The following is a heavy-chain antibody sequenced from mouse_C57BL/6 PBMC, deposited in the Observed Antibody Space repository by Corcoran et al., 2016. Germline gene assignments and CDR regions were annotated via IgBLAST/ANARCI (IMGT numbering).Heavy chain of an antibody. CDR3: ARRTGGSSRYFDV. J-gene: IGHJ1*03. D-gene: IGHD1-1*01. Sequence: EVQLQQSGPVLVKPGASVKMSCKASGYTFTDYYMNWVKQSHGKSLEWIGVINPYNGGTSYNQKFKGKATLTVDKSSSTAYMELNSLTSEDSAVYYCARRTGGSSRYFDVWGTGTTVTVSS. CDR1: GYTFTDYY. CDR2: INPYNGGT. V-gene: IGHV1-19*01.